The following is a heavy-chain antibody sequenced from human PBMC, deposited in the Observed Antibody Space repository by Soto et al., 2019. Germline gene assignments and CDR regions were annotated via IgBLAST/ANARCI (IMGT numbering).Heavy chain of an antibody. J-gene: IGHJ4*02. CDR1: GFTFSSYA. CDR2: ISGSGGST. CDR3: AKEGRGPRSRITIFGVVISHPFDY. Sequence: GGSLRLSCAASGFTFSSYAMSWVRQAPGKGLEWVSAISGSGGSTYYADSVKGRFTISRDNSKNTLYLQMNSLSAEDTDIYYCAKEGRGPRSRITIFGVVISHPFDYWGQGTLVTVSS. D-gene: IGHD3-3*01. V-gene: IGHV3-23*01.